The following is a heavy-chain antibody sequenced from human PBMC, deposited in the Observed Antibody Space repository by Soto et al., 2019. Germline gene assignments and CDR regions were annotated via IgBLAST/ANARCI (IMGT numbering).Heavy chain of an antibody. V-gene: IGHV4-61*01. D-gene: IGHD6-13*01. CDR1: GGSVSSGSYY. CDR3: ARGAIAALFLEL. J-gene: IGHJ6*02. CDR2: IYYSGST. Sequence: SETXSLTCTVSGGSVSSGSYYWSWIRQPPGKGLEWIGYIYYSGSTNYNPSLKSRVTISVETSRNQFSLKLSSVTAADTAVYYCARGAIAALFLELWGQGTTVTVSS.